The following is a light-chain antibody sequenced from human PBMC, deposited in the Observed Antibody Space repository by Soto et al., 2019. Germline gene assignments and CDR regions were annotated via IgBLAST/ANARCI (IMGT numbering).Light chain of an antibody. CDR1: QSISSY. V-gene: IGKV1-39*01. Sequence: DIQMTQSPSSLSASVGDRVTITCRASQSISSYLNWYRQKPGKAPKLLIYTASNVQSGVPSRISGSGSGTDFTLTISSLQPEDFATYYCQQSYNMPRTFGQGTKVDI. J-gene: IGKJ1*01. CDR3: QQSYNMPRT. CDR2: TAS.